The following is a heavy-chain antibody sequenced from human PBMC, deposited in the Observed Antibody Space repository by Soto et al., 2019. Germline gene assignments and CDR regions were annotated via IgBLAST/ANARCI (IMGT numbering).Heavy chain of an antibody. CDR3: ARIRGGVQLPDY. Sequence: ESGPTLVNPTQTLTLTCTFSGFSLSTSGMCVSWIRQPPGKALEWLALIDWDDDKYYSTSLKTRLTISKDTSKNQVVLTMTNMEPVDTATYYCARIRGGVQLPDYWGQGTLVTVSS. CDR1: GFSLSTSGMC. CDR2: IDWDDDK. D-gene: IGHD5-18*01. V-gene: IGHV2-70*01. J-gene: IGHJ4*02.